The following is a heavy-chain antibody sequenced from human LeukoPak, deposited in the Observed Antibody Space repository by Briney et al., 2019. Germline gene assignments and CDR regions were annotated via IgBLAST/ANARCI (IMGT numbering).Heavy chain of an antibody. CDR3: ARGTSSGWDHYFDS. V-gene: IGHV4-38-2*01. CDR2: IYHSGST. Sequence: GSLRLSCAASGFTFSDSWMSWVRQAPGKGLEWIGSIYHSGSTYYNPSLQSRVTKSVDTSKNQFSLKLSSVTAADTAVYFCARGTSSGWDHYFDSWGQGTQVTVSS. J-gene: IGHJ4*02. CDR1: GFTFSDSW. D-gene: IGHD6-19*01.